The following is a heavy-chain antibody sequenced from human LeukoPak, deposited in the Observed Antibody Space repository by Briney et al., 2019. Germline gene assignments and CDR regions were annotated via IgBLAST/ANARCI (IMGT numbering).Heavy chain of an antibody. V-gene: IGHV3-21*01. J-gene: IGHJ5*02. CDR2: ISSSSSYT. CDR1: GFTFSSYS. CDR3: SGYNWFDP. Sequence: GGSLRLSCAASGFTFSSYSMNWIRQARGKGLEWVSSISSSSSYTYYADSVKGRFTISRDNAKNSLYLQMNSLRAEDTAVYYCSGYNWFDPWGQGTLVTVSS.